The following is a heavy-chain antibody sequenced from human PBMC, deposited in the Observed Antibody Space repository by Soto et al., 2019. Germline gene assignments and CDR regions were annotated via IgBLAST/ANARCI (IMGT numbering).Heavy chain of an antibody. Sequence: ASVKVSCKASGYTFTGYYMHWVRQAPGQGLEWMGWINPNSGGTNYAQKFQGWVTMTRDTSISTAYMELSRLTSDDTAVYYCARDAAPPSATAMVEFDYWGQGTLVTVSS. D-gene: IGHD5-18*01. V-gene: IGHV1-2*04. CDR3: ARDAAPPSATAMVEFDY. CDR1: GYTFTGYY. J-gene: IGHJ4*02. CDR2: INPNSGGT.